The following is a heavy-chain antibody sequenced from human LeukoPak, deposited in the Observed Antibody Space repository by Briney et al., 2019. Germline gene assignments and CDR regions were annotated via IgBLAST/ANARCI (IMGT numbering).Heavy chain of an antibody. CDR3: ARDLFPYYYDSSGYDY. CDR2: ISAYNGNT. D-gene: IGHD3-22*01. V-gene: IGHV1-18*01. CDR1: GYTFTSYG. Sequence: ASVKVSCKASGYTFTSYGISWVRQAPGQGLEWMGWISAYNGNTNYAQKLQGRVTMTTDTSTSTAYMELRSLRSDDTAVYYCARDLFPYYYDSSGYDYWGQGTLVTVSS. J-gene: IGHJ4*02.